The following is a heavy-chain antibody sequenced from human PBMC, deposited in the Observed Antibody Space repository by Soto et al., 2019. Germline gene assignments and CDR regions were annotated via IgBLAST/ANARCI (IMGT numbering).Heavy chain of an antibody. J-gene: IGHJ4*02. D-gene: IGHD5-18*01. CDR3: VRSKGGYSYGTPFDY. CDR2: ISWNSGNI. Sequence: EVQLEESGGALVQPGRSLRLSCAASGFTFDDYAMYWVRQVLGKGLEWVSSISWNSGNIGYADSVKGRFTTSRDNAENPRYLQMTSLRPEDTALYYCVRSKGGYSYGTPFDYWGQGTLVTVSS. V-gene: IGHV3-9*01. CDR1: GFTFDDYA.